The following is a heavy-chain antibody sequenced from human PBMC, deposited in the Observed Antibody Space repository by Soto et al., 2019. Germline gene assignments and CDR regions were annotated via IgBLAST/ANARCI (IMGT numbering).Heavy chain of an antibody. Sequence: EVQLVESGGDLVQPGGSLRVSCAASGFTFSSYSMNWVRQAPGKGLEWVSYISSSSGTIYYADSVKGRFTISRDNAKNSLYLQMNSLRAGDTAVYYCARGVGKGVAAATNFDHWGQGTLVTVSS. D-gene: IGHD2-15*01. CDR3: ARGVGKGVAAATNFDH. V-gene: IGHV3-48*01. CDR2: ISSSSGTI. J-gene: IGHJ4*02. CDR1: GFTFSSYS.